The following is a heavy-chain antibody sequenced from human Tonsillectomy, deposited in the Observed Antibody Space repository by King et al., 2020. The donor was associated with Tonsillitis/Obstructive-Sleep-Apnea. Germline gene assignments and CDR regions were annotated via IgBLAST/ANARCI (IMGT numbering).Heavy chain of an antibody. CDR1: GFTFSSYA. CDR2: ISYDGSNK. Sequence: QVQLVESGGGVVQPGRSLRLSCAASGFTFSSYAMHWVRQAPGKGLEWVAVISYDGSNKYYADSVKGRFTISRDNSKNTLYLQRNSLRAEDTAVYYCARDRGLVGADAFDIWGQGTMVTVSS. V-gene: IGHV3-30*01. CDR3: ARDRGLVGADAFDI. D-gene: IGHD6-6*01. J-gene: IGHJ3*02.